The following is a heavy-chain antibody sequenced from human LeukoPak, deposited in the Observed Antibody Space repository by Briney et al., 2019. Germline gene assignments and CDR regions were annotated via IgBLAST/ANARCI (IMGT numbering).Heavy chain of an antibody. CDR3: ARELTAADDAFDI. J-gene: IGHJ3*02. CDR2: MNPNSGNT. D-gene: IGHD6-13*01. CDR1: GYTFTSYD. V-gene: IGHV1-8*01. Sequence: ASVKVSCKASGYTFTSYDINWVRQATGQGLEWMGWMNPNSGNTGYAQKFQGRVTMTRNTSISTAYMELSSLRSEDTAVYYCARELTAADDAFDILGQGTMVTVSS.